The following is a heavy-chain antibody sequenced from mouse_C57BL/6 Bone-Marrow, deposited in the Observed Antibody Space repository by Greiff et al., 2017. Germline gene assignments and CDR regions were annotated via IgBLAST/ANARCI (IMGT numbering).Heavy chain of an antibody. CDR1: GFTFSSYG. V-gene: IGHV5-6*01. Sequence: DVHLVESGGDLVKPGGSLKLSCAASGFTFSSYGMSWVRQTPDKRLEWVATISSGGSYTYYPDSVKGRFTISRDNAKNTLYLQMSSLKSEDTAMYYGAGQTGLYGNYRFAYWGQGTLVTVSA. J-gene: IGHJ3*01. CDR3: AGQTGLYGNYRFAY. CDR2: ISSGGSYT. D-gene: IGHD2-1*01.